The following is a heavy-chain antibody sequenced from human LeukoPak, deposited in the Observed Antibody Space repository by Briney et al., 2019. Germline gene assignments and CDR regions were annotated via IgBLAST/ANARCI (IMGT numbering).Heavy chain of an antibody. D-gene: IGHD6-19*01. CDR1: GGSFSGHY. V-gene: IGHV4-34*01. CDR2: INHSGST. J-gene: IGHJ4*02. Sequence: SETLSLTCAVYGGSFSGHYWSWIRQPPGKGLEWIGEINHSGSTNYNPSLKSRVTILVDTSKNQFSLKLSSVTAADTAVYYCARGVESSGWYYFDYWGQGTLVTVSS. CDR3: ARGVESSGWYYFDY.